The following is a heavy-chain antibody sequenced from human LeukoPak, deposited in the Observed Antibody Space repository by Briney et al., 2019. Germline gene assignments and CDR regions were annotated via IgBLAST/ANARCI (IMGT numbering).Heavy chain of an antibody. CDR2: ISYDGSNK. J-gene: IGHJ4*02. D-gene: IGHD3-10*01. V-gene: IGHV3-30*04. CDR3: ARDPMWGFGEAFFDY. Sequence: GGSPRLSCAASGFTFSSYAMHWVRQAPGKGLEWVAVISYDGSNKYYADSVKGRFTISRDNSKNTLYLQMNSLRAEDTAVYYCARDPMWGFGEAFFDYWGQGTLVTVSS. CDR1: GFTFSSYA.